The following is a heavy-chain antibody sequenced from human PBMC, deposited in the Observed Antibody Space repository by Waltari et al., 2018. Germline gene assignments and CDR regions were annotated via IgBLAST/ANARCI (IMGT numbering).Heavy chain of an antibody. CDR2: IYHSGST. J-gene: IGHJ3*02. V-gene: IGHV4-4*02. Sequence: QVQLQESGPGLVKPSGTLSLTCAVSGGSISSSNWWSWVRQPPGKGLEWIGEIYHSGSTNYNPSLKSRVTISVDKSKNQFSLKLSSVTAADTAVYYCARDFYGSGSLDHDAFDIWAKGQWSPSLQ. CDR1: GGSISSSNW. CDR3: ARDFYGSGSLDHDAFDI. D-gene: IGHD3-10*01.